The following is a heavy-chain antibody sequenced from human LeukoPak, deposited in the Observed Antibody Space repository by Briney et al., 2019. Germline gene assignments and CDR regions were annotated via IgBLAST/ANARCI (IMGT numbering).Heavy chain of an antibody. J-gene: IGHJ3*02. D-gene: IGHD6-13*01. CDR3: ARRSAAAGIDAFDI. CDR1: GFSFRNYD. V-gene: IGHV3-13*01. Sequence: PGGSLRLSCSASGFSFRNYDMHWVRQPTGKGLEWVSAVGTGGDTYYAGSVKGRFTVVREKAKNTLYLQMNSLRAGDTAMYYCARRSAAAGIDAFDIWGQGTVVTVSS. CDR2: VGTGGDT.